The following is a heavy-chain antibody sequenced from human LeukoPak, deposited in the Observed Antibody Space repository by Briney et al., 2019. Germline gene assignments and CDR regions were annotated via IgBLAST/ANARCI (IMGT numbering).Heavy chain of an antibody. CDR2: MIPILGVA. Sequence: GASVKVSCKASGVTFSSYAISWVRQAPGQGLEWMGRMIPILGVANYAQKFQGRATITTDTSTSTSYMELTSLRSEDTSVYYCARANYYDSSGYYLYYSYYFMDVWGKGTPVTVSS. D-gene: IGHD3-22*01. CDR3: ARANYYDSSGYYLYYSYYFMDV. J-gene: IGHJ6*03. CDR1: GVTFSSYA. V-gene: IGHV1-69*04.